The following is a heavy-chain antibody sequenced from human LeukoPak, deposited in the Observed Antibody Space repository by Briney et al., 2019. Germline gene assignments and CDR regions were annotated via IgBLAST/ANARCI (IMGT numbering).Heavy chain of an antibody. CDR1: GYTLTELS. D-gene: IGHD1-26*01. CDR2: FDPEDGET. J-gene: IGHJ4*02. CDR3: ATSRGGGSYSPPPFDY. V-gene: IGHV1-24*01. Sequence: ASVKVSCTVSGYTLTELSMHWVRQAPGKGLEWMGGFDPEDGETIYAQKFQGRVTMTEDTSTDTAYMELSSLRSEDTAVYYCATSRGGGSYSPPPFDYWGQGTLVTVSS.